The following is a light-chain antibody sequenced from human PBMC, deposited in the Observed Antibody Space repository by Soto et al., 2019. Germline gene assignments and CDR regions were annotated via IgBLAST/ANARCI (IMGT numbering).Light chain of an antibody. J-gene: IGKJ4*01. CDR2: AAS. Sequence: DIQMTQSPSSLSASVGDRVTITCRASQGISTSLNWYQQKPGNAPQLLIYAASTLQSGVPSRFGGGGSGTDFTLTISSLHPEDFATYYCQESYTALTFGGGTKVEIK. CDR1: QGISTS. V-gene: IGKV1-39*01. CDR3: QESYTALT.